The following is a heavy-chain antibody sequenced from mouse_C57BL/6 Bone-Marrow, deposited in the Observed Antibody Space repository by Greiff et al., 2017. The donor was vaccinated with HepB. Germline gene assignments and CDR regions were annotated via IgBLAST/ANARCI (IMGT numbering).Heavy chain of an antibody. J-gene: IGHJ4*01. CDR3: ARQGITTVVAPRAMDY. D-gene: IGHD1-1*01. CDR1: GFTFSSYG. Sequence: EVKVVESGGDLVKPGGSLKLSCAASGFTFSSYGMSWVRQTPDKRLEWVATISSGGSYTYYPDSVKGRFTISRDNAKNTLYLQMSSLKSEDTAMYYCARQGITTVVAPRAMDYWGQGTSVTVSS. V-gene: IGHV5-6*01. CDR2: ISSGGSYT.